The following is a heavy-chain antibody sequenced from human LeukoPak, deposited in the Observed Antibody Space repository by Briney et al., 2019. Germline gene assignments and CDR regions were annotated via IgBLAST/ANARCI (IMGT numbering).Heavy chain of an antibody. V-gene: IGHV3-21*01. CDR3: ARSDPNSSGLDY. CDR1: GFTFSSYS. Sequence: PGGSLRLSCSASGFTFSSYSMKWVRQAPGKGLEWVSSISSSSSYIYYADSVKGRFTISRDNAKNSLYLQMNSLRAEDTAVYYCARSDPNSSGLDYWGQGTLVTVSS. J-gene: IGHJ4*02. CDR2: ISSSSSYI. D-gene: IGHD6-19*01.